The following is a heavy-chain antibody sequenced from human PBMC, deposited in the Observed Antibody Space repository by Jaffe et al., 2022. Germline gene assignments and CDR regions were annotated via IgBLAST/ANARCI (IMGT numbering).Heavy chain of an antibody. V-gene: IGHV3-30*02. CDR3: AKVRSPGNPPPGDYYYYMDV. J-gene: IGHJ6*03. CDR2: IRYDGSNK. CDR1: GFTFSSYG. D-gene: IGHD2-8*02. Sequence: QVQLVESGGGVVQPGGSLRLSCAASGFTFSSYGMHWVRQAPGKGLEWVAFIRYDGSNKYYADSVKGRFTISRDNSKNTLYLQMNSLRAEDTAVYYCAKVRSPGNPPPGDYYYYMDVWGKGTTVTVSS.